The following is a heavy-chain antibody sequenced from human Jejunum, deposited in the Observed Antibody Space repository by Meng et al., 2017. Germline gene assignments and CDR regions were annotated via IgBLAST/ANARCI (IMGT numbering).Heavy chain of an antibody. CDR1: GGSISTTSYY. D-gene: IGHD1-1*01. CDR2: MYFSGRA. CDR3: ARDSFNLNDAFDI. V-gene: IGHV4-39*07. J-gene: IGHJ3*02. Sequence: SETLSLTCAVFGGSISTTSYYWAWIRQPPGKGLEWVGTMYFSGRAYYNPSLEGRVTISADTSMTQFSLKVSSVTAADTAVYYCARDSFNLNDAFDIWGQGTTVTGSS.